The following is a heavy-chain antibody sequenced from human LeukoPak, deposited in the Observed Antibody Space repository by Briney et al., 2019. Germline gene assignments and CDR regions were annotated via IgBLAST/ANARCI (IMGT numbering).Heavy chain of an antibody. D-gene: IGHD5-12*01. CDR1: GYTFTGYY. V-gene: IGHV1-2*02. J-gene: IGHJ4*02. CDR3: ARDDGRVATIDY. CDR2: INPNSGYT. Sequence: RASVKVSCKASGYTFTGYYMHWVRQAPGQELEWMGWINPNSGYTNYAQRFQGRVTMTRDTSISTAYMELSRLRSDDTAVYYCARDDGRVATIDYWGQGTLVIVSS.